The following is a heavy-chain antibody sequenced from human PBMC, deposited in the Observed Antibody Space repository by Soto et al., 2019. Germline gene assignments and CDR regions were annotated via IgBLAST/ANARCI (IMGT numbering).Heavy chain of an antibody. Sequence: GESLKISCKGSGYSFTSYWIGWVRQMPGKGLEWMGIIYPGDSDTRYSPSFQGQVAISADKSISTAYLQWSSLKASDTAMYYCARSRIAARPIWHYWGQGTLVTVS. V-gene: IGHV5-51*01. CDR3: ARSRIAARPIWHY. D-gene: IGHD6-6*01. CDR2: IYPGDSDT. CDR1: GYSFTSYW. J-gene: IGHJ4*02.